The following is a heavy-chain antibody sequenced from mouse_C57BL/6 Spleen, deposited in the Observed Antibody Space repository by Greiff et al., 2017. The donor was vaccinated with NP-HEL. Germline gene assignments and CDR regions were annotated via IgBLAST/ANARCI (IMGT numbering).Heavy chain of an antibody. CDR1: GYTFTDYE. CDR2: IDPETGGT. D-gene: IGHD2-4*01. Sequence: VQLQQSGAELVRPGASVTLSCKASGYTFTDYEMHWVKQTPVHGLEWIGAIDPETGGTAYNQKFKGKAILTADKSSSTAYMELRSLTSEDSAVYYCTRWDYEGSMDYWGQGTSVTVSS. CDR3: TRWDYEGSMDY. V-gene: IGHV1-15*01. J-gene: IGHJ4*01.